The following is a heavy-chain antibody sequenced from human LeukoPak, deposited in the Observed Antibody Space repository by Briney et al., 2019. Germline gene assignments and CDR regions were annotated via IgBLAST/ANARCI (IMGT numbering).Heavy chain of an antibody. V-gene: IGHV4-4*02. Sequence: SETLSLTCGVSGYSISNNNWWQWVRQPPGKGLEWIGEIYHDGTTKYNSSLKSRVTISLDKFKNQFSLNLISVTAADTAVYYCARATGAVAVRGWAFDIWGQGTMVTVSS. D-gene: IGHD6-19*01. CDR1: GYSISNNNW. CDR3: ARATGAVAVRGWAFDI. J-gene: IGHJ3*02. CDR2: IYHDGTT.